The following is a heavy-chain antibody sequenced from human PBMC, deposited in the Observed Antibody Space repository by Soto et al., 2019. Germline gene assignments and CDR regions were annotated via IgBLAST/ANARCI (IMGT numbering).Heavy chain of an antibody. CDR3: ATAYYYDSSGYPHAFDM. CDR1: GFTFTSSA. V-gene: IGHV1-58*01. D-gene: IGHD3-22*01. J-gene: IGHJ3*02. CDR2: IVVGSGNT. Sequence: SVKVSCKASGFTFTSSAVQWVRQARGQRLEWIGWIVVGSGNTNYAQKFQERVTITRDMSTSTAYMELSSLRSEDTAVYYCATAYYYDSSGYPHAFDMWGQGTMVTVSS.